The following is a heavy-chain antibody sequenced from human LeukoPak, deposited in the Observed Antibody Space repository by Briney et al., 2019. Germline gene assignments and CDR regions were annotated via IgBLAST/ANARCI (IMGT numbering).Heavy chain of an antibody. D-gene: IGHD3-22*01. CDR1: GFTFSSYW. CDR2: IKQDGSEK. Sequence: GGSLRLSCAASGFTFSSYWMSWVRQAPGKGLEWVANIKQDGSEKYYVDSVKGRFTISRDNAKNSLYLQMNSLRAEDTAVYYCAKLNPDYYDGGVMVNWFDPWGQGTLVTVSS. J-gene: IGHJ5*02. V-gene: IGHV3-7*01. CDR3: AKLNPDYYDGGVMVNWFDP.